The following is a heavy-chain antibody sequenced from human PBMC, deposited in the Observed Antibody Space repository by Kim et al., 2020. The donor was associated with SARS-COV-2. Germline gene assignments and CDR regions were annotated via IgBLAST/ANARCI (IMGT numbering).Heavy chain of an antibody. Sequence: SGKGRFTIPRDNSKKQLYLQMNSLRTEDTAVYYCARAYRPLWFGPGHFDYWGQGTLVTVSS. V-gene: IGHV3-30*01. J-gene: IGHJ4*02. CDR3: ARAYRPLWFGPGHFDY. D-gene: IGHD3-10*01.